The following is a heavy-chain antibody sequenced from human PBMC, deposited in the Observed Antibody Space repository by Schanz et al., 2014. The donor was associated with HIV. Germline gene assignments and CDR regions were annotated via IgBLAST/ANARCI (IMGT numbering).Heavy chain of an antibody. CDR1: GFTFSNAW. Sequence: VQLVESGGGLVKPGGSLRLSCAASGFTFSNAWMSWVRQAPGKGLEWVAVISNDGSNKLFADSVKGRFTISRDISKNTLYLQMYSLRAEDTAVYYCAKDGSWEAFDAFDIWGQGTMVTVSS. J-gene: IGHJ3*02. CDR2: ISNDGSNK. CDR3: AKDGSWEAFDAFDI. D-gene: IGHD1-26*01. V-gene: IGHV3-30*18.